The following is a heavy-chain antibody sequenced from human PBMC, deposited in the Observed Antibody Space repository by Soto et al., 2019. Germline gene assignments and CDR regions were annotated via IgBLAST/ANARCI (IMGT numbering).Heavy chain of an antibody. D-gene: IGHD6-13*01. Sequence: ASVKVSCKASGYIFATYIIHWVRQAPGQRLEWMGWINAGNGKTKYSQKFQGRVTMTRDTSASTAYMELSSLTSEDTAVYYCARDFLVAAGVNWFDPCGQVTLVTLCS. CDR1: GYIFATYI. CDR2: INAGNGKT. V-gene: IGHV1-3*01. CDR3: ARDFLVAAGVNWFDP. J-gene: IGHJ5*02.